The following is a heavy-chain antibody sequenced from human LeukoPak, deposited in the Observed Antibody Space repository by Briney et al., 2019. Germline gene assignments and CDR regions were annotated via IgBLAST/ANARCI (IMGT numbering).Heavy chain of an antibody. V-gene: IGHV1-2*02. J-gene: IGHJ4*02. D-gene: IGHD6-19*01. Sequence: ASVKVSCKAAGDTFTGYYMHWVRQAPGQGREWMGGINPNIGGTNYAQKLHGRVTMTRDTSISTAYMALSRLRSDDTAVSYCAREEYSSGWSAGYWGQGTLVTVSS. CDR2: INPNIGGT. CDR1: GDTFTGYY. CDR3: AREEYSSGWSAGY.